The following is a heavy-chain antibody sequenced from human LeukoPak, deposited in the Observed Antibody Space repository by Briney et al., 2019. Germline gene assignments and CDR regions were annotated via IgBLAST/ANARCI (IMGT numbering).Heavy chain of an antibody. CDR1: GFSFSDYW. CDR2: IKQDGSEE. D-gene: IGHD6-13*01. Sequence: GGSLRLSCAASGFSFSDYWMSWVHQAPGKGLERVANIKQDGSEEYYVDSVKGRFTISRDNAKNSLYLQMNSLRAEDTAVYYCASGRQLGYWGQGTLVTVSS. CDR3: ASGRQLGY. V-gene: IGHV3-7*01. J-gene: IGHJ4*02.